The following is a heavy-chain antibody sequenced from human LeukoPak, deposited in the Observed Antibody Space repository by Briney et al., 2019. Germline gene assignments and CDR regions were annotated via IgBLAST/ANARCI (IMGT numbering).Heavy chain of an antibody. CDR2: IRYDGSNK. D-gene: IGHD5-18*01. CDR3: AKGGYSYGYPGYYFDY. V-gene: IGHV3-30*02. Sequence: GGSLRLSCAASGFTFSSYGMHWVRQAPGKGLEWVAFIRYDGSNKYYADSVKGRFTISRDNSKNTLYLQMNSLRAEDTAVYYCAKGGYSYGYPGYYFDYWGQGTLVTVSS. J-gene: IGHJ4*02. CDR1: GFTFSSYG.